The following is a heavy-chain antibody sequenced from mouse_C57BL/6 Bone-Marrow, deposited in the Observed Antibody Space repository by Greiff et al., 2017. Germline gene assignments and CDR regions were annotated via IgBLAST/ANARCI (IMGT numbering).Heavy chain of an antibody. CDR2: IYPRSGNT. V-gene: IGHV1-81*01. J-gene: IGHJ2*01. CDR1: GYTFTSYG. Sequence: QVQLQQSGAELARPGASVKLSCKASGYTFTSYGISWVKQRTGQGLGWIGEIYPRSGNTYYNEKFKGKATLTADKSSSTAYMELRSLTSEDSAVYFCARRRDYWGQGTTLTVSS. CDR3: ARRRDY.